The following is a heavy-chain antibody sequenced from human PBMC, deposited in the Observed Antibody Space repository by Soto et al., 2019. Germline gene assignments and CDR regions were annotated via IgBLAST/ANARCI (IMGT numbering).Heavy chain of an antibody. CDR2: MNPNSGNT. CDR1: GYTFTSYD. D-gene: IGHD4-4*01. V-gene: IGHV1-8*01. CDR3: ARGVQEHWEGNWYFDL. J-gene: IGHJ2*01. Sequence: QVQLEQSGAEVKKPGASVKVSCKASGYTFTSYDINWVRQATGQGLEWMGWMNPNSGNTGYAQKFQGRVTMTRNTSISTAYMELSSLRSEDTAVYYCARGVQEHWEGNWYFDLWGRGTLVTVSS.